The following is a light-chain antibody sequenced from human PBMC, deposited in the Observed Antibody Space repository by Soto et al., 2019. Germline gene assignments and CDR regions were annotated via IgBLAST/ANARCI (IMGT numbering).Light chain of an antibody. CDR2: GAS. CDR1: QSVSSS. Sequence: EIVMTQSPATLSVSPGERVTLSCRASQSVSSSLAWYQQKPGQAPRLLIYGASTRAIGIPGRFSGSGSETEFTLTISILQSEDFAVYYCQQYNNWWTSGQGTKVETK. J-gene: IGKJ1*01. CDR3: QQYNNWWT. V-gene: IGKV3-15*01.